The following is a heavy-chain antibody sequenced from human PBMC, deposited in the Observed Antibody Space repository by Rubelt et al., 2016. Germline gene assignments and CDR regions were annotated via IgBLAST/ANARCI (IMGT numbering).Heavy chain of an antibody. J-gene: IGHJ4*02. V-gene: IGHV1-2*06. Sequence: PGQGLEWMGRINPNSGGTNYAQKFQGRVTMTRDTSISTAYMELSRLRSDDTAVYYCATVSCSGGSCYSLSLGYWGQGTLVTVSS. CDR2: INPNSGGT. D-gene: IGHD2-15*01. CDR3: ATVSCSGGSCYSLSLGY.